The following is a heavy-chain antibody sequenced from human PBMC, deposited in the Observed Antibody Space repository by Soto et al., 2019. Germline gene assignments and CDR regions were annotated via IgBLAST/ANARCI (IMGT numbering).Heavy chain of an antibody. V-gene: IGHV6-1*01. Sequence: PSQTLSLTCAISGDSVSSNSAGWNWIRQSPSRGLEWLGRTYYRSEWFNEYAVSVKSRITINPDTSRNQISLQLNSVTPEDTAISSCARDIDFSYWGRGTPVTVSS. CDR1: GDSVSSNSAG. CDR2: TYYRSEWFN. D-gene: IGHD3-10*01. CDR3: ARDIDFSY. J-gene: IGHJ4*01.